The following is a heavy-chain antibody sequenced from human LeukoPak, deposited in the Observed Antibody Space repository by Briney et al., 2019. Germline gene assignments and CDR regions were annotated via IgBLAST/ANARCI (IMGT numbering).Heavy chain of an antibody. Sequence: SETLSLTCTVSGGSISSSSHYWGCIRQPPGKGLEWIGSIYYSGSTYYNPSLKSRVTISVDTSKNQFSLKLSSVTAADTAVYYCARAVGANFPWGQGTLVTVSS. V-gene: IGHV4-39*07. CDR3: ARAVGANFP. D-gene: IGHD1-26*01. J-gene: IGHJ5*02. CDR1: GGSISSSSHY. CDR2: IYYSGST.